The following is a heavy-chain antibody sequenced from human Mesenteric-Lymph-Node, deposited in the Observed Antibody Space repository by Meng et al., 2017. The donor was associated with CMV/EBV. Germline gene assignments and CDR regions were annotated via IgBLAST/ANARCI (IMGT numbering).Heavy chain of an antibody. D-gene: IGHD2-2*01. J-gene: IGHJ4*02. Sequence: SETLSLTCAVYGGSFSGYYWSWIRQPPGKGLEWIGYIYYSGSTNYNPSLKSRVTISVDTSKNQFSLKLSSVTAADTAVYYCARLGGYCSSTSCSPNWGQGTLVTVSS. V-gene: IGHV4-59*08. CDR1: GGSFSGYY. CDR2: IYYSGST. CDR3: ARLGGYCSSTSCSPN.